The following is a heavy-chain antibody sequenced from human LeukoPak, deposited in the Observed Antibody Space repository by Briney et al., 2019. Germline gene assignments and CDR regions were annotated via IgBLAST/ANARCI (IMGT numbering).Heavy chain of an antibody. CDR2: INHSGST. CDR3: ARQLNYYDSSGYLDY. Sequence: PSETLSLTCAVYGGSFSGYYWSWIRQPRGKGLEWIGEINHSGSTNYNPSLKSRVTISVDTSKNQFSLKLSSVTAADTAVYYCARQLNYYDSSGYLDYWGQGTLVTVSS. V-gene: IGHV4-34*01. CDR1: GGSFSGYY. D-gene: IGHD3-22*01. J-gene: IGHJ4*02.